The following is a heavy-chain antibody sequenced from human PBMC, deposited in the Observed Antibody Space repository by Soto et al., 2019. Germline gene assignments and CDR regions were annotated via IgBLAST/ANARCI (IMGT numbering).Heavy chain of an antibody. CDR3: ASWQLQEHAYDI. CDR2: LYDVDGT. CDR1: GVTVSGKEY. Sequence: PWGSLRISCAAFGVTVSGKEYVAWVHQPPGKGLEWVSALYDVDGTYYADSVKGRFTTSSDSSRTIVYLQIHSLRPDDTAVYFCASWQLQEHAYDIWGQGTTVTVSS. D-gene: IGHD6-13*01. J-gene: IGHJ3*02. V-gene: IGHV3-53*01.